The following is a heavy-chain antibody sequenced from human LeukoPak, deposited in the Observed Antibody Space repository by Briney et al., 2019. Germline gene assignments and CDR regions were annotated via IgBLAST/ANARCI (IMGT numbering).Heavy chain of an antibody. Sequence: SETLSLTCTVSGGSISSSSYYWTWIRQPAGKGLEWIGRISTSGSTNYNPSLKSRVTISLDTSKNQFSLKLSSVTAADTAVFYCARFTGYCSGTSCYPNAFDIWGQGTMVTVSS. V-gene: IGHV4-61*02. J-gene: IGHJ3*02. CDR3: ARFTGYCSGTSCYPNAFDI. D-gene: IGHD2-2*01. CDR2: ISTSGST. CDR1: GGSISSSSYY.